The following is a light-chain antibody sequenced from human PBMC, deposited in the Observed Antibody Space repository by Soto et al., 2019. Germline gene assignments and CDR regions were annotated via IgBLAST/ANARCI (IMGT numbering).Light chain of an antibody. J-gene: IGLJ3*02. CDR2: DTT. CDR1: TGAVTSGHY. Sequence: QAVVTQDPSLTVSPGGTVTLTCGSSTGAVTSGHYPYWFQQKPGQAPRTLIYDTTNKHSWTPARLSGSLLGGKAALTLSGAQPEDEADYYCLLSFSGANWVFGGGTKVTVL. V-gene: IGLV7-46*01. CDR3: LLSFSGANWV.